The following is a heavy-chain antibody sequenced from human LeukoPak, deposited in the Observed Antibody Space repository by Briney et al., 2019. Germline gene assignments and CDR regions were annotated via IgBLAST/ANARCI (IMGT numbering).Heavy chain of an antibody. J-gene: IGHJ4*02. D-gene: IGHD3-10*01. V-gene: IGHV4-30-4*01. CDR1: GGSISSGDYY. CDR2: IYYSGST. CDR3: ARGATMVRGVIITLFDY. Sequence: SETLSLTCTVSGGSISSGDYYWSWIRQPPGKGLEWIGYIYYSGSTYYNPSLKSRVTISVDTSKNQFSLKLSSVTAADTAVYYCARGATMVRGVIITLFDYWGQGTLVTVSS.